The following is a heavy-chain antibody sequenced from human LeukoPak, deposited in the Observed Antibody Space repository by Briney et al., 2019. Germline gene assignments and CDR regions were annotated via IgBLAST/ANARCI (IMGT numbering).Heavy chain of an antibody. V-gene: IGHV3-74*01. D-gene: IGHD2-2*01. CDR1: GFTFSSYW. Sequence: PGGSLRLSCAASGFTFSSYWMHWVRQAPGKGRVWVSRINSDGSSTSYADSVKGRFTISRDNAKNTLYLQMNSLRAEDTAVYYCARPRGGCSSTSCSPVYWGQGTLVTVSS. J-gene: IGHJ4*02. CDR2: INSDGSST. CDR3: ARPRGGCSSTSCSPVY.